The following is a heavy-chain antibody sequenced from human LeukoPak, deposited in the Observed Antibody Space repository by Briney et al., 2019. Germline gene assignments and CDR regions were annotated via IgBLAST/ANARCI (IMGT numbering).Heavy chain of an antibody. Sequence: PGGSLRLSCAASVFTFSDYYMSWIRQAPGKGLEWVSYISSSSSYTNYAHSVKGRFTISRDNAKNSLYLQMNSLRAEDTAVYYCARDRDGYSYGWGQGTLVTVSS. CDR2: ISSSSSYT. CDR1: VFTFSDYY. V-gene: IGHV3-11*06. CDR3: ARDRDGYSYG. J-gene: IGHJ4*02. D-gene: IGHD5-18*01.